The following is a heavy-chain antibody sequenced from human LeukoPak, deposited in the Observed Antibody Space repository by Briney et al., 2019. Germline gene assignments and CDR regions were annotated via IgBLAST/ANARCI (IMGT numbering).Heavy chain of an antibody. CDR2: IYPGDSDT. CDR3: ARHGKRNRDAFDI. CDR1: GYSFTSYW. J-gene: IGHJ3*02. D-gene: IGHD1-14*01. Sequence: GESLKISCKGSGYSFTSYWIGWVRQMPGKGLECMGIIYPGDSDTRYSPSFQGQVTISADKSISTAYLQWSSLKASDTAMYYCARHGKRNRDAFDIWGQGTMVTVSS. V-gene: IGHV5-51*01.